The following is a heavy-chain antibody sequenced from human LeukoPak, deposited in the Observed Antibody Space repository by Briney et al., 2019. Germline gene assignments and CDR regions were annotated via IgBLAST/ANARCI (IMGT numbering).Heavy chain of an antibody. Sequence: GRSLRLSCAASGFTFDDYAMHWVRQAPGKGLEWVSGISWNSGSIGYADSVKGRFTISRDNAKNSLYLQMNSLRAEDTALYYCAARRGYSYGYYYWGQEPWSPSPQ. CDR2: ISWNSGSI. J-gene: IGHJ4*01. CDR1: GFTFDDYA. CDR3: AARRGYSYGYYY. D-gene: IGHD5-18*01. V-gene: IGHV3-9*01.